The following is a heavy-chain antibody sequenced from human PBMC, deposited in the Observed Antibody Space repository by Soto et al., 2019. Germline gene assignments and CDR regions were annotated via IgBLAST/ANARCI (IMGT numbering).Heavy chain of an antibody. CDR2: IYWDDDK. D-gene: IGHD4-17*01. V-gene: IGHV2-5*02. CDR3: AHLTTGGFYFDY. Sequence: QITLKESGPTLVKPTQTLTLTCTFSGFSLRNSGVGVGWIRQPPGKALEWLALIYWDDDKRYSPSLKSRLTITKDTSNNQVVLTMTKMDAVDTATYYCAHLTTGGFYFDYWGQGTLVTVSS. J-gene: IGHJ4*02. CDR1: GFSLRNSGVG.